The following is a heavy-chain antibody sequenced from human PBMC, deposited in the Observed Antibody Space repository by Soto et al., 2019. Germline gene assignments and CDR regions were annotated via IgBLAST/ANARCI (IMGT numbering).Heavy chain of an antibody. Sequence: GGSLRLSCAASGFIFSNAWLSWVRQAPGKGLEWVVHIKTTTDGGTADYAAPVKGRFTISRDDSQNTLYLQMDSLNTEDTAVYFCTREIHGYRYFDYWRQGTLVTASS. CDR2: IKTTTDGGTA. J-gene: IGHJ4*02. V-gene: IGHV3-15*01. D-gene: IGHD5-18*01. CDR3: TREIHGYRYFDY. CDR1: GFIFSNAW.